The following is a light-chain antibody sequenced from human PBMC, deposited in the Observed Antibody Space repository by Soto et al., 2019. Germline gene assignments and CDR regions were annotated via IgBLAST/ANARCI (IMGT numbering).Light chain of an antibody. CDR2: AVS. Sequence: EIVMTQSPASLSVSPGERATLSCRASQSVSSNLAWYQQKPGQAPRLLIYAVSTRATGVPDRFTGSGSGTDFTLTISRLQSEDFAIYYCQNYNNWPPWTFGQGTKVDIK. CDR1: QSVSSN. V-gene: IGKV3-15*01. J-gene: IGKJ1*01. CDR3: QNYNNWPPWT.